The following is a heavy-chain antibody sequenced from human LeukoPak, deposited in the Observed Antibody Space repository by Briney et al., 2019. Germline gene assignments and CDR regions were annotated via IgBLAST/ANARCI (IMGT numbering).Heavy chain of an antibody. D-gene: IGHD4-17*01. V-gene: IGHV1-2*02. CDR2: INPNSGGT. CDR1: GYTFTGYY. J-gene: IGHJ4*02. Sequence: ASVKVSCKASGYTFTGYYMHWVRQAAGQGLEWMGWINPNSGGTNYAQKFQGRVTMTRDTSISTAYMKLSRLRSDDTAVYYCARDTYGDYPLDYWGQGTLVTVSS. CDR3: ARDTYGDYPLDY.